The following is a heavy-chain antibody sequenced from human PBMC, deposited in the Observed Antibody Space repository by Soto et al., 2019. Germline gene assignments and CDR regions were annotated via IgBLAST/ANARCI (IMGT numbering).Heavy chain of an antibody. CDR3: ARGAIYCSGGSCYPVY. CDR1: GFTFDDYG. CDR2: INWNGDST. Sequence: PGGSLRLSCAASGFTFDDYGMSWVRQAPGKGLEWVSGINWNGDSTGYADSVKGRFTISRDNAKNSLYLQMNSLRAEDTALYYCARGAIYCSGGSCYPVYWGQGTLVTV. V-gene: IGHV3-20*04. D-gene: IGHD2-15*01. J-gene: IGHJ4*02.